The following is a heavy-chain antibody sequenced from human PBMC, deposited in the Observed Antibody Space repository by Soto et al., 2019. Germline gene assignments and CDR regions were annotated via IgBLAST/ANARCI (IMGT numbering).Heavy chain of an antibody. V-gene: IGHV4-4*08. CDR3: ARASAPTVTPRGSYYYYGMDV. CDR2: FYATGRT. J-gene: IGHJ6*02. Sequence: QVQLQESGPGLVKPSETLSLTCSVSGGSMKNYYWTWILEPPGKGLEWIGFFYATGRTTTNPPFESRCTISIDTTKNQVSRIMTYETAADSATYFCARASAPTVTPRGSYYYYGMDVCGRATTATVSS. CDR1: GGSMKNYY. D-gene: IGHD1-26*01.